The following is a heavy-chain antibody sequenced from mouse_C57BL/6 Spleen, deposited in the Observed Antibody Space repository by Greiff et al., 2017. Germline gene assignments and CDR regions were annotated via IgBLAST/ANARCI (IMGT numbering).Heavy chain of an antibody. D-gene: IGHD1-1*01. CDR3: TTRDGSPYFDY. V-gene: IGHV14-4*01. Sequence: VQLQQSGAELVRPGASVKLSCTASGFNIKDDYMHWVKQRPEQGLEWIGWIDPENGDTEYASKFQGKATITADTSSNTAYLQLSSLTSEDTAVYYCTTRDGSPYFDYWGQGTTLTVSS. CDR1: GFNIKDDY. J-gene: IGHJ2*01. CDR2: IDPENGDT.